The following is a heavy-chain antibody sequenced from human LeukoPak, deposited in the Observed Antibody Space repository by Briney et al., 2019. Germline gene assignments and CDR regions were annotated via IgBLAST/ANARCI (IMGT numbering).Heavy chain of an antibody. CDR1: GFTFDDYA. CDR2: ISWNSGTI. J-gene: IGHJ4*02. V-gene: IGHV3-9*01. Sequence: GGSLRLSCAASGFTFDDYAMHWVRQAPGKGLEWVSGISWNSGTIGYADSVKGRFTISRDNAKNSLYLQMNSLRAEDTALYYCAKGPYSSGSTPYFDYWGQGTLVTVSS. D-gene: IGHD6-19*01. CDR3: AKGPYSSGSTPYFDY.